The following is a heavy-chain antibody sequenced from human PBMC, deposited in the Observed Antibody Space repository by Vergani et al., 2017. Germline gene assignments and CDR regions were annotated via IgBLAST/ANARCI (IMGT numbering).Heavy chain of an antibody. CDR2: INHSGST. Sequence: QVQLQQWGAGLLKPSETLSLTCAVYGGSFSGYYWSWIRQPPGKGLEWIGEINHSGSTNYNPSLKSRVTISVDTSKNQFSLKLSSVTAADTAVYYCARHDRKTYTATMGWYDYWGQGILVTVSS. CDR1: GGSFSGYY. CDR3: ARHDRKTYTATMGWYDY. V-gene: IGHV4-34*01. J-gene: IGHJ4*02. D-gene: IGHD3-16*01.